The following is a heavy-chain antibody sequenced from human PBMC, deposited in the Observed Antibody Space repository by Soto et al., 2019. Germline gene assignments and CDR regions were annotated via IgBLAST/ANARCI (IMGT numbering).Heavy chain of an antibody. Sequence: ASVKVSCKASGYTFNRHGIGWVRQAPGQGLEWMGWISCYNGDTLYAQKLQGRVTMTRDTSTSTVYMELRSLTSDDTAVYYCAREPVAGIWFDPWG. J-gene: IGHJ5*02. CDR3: AREPVAGIWFDP. V-gene: IGHV1-18*01. CDR2: ISCYNGDT. D-gene: IGHD6-19*01. CDR1: GYTFNRHG.